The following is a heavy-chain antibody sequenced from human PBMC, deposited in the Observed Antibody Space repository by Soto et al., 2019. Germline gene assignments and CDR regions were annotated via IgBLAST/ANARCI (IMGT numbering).Heavy chain of an antibody. CDR3: ARAPIVGATKYYFVS. V-gene: IGHV3-53*02. D-gene: IGHD1-26*01. Sequence: EVQLVETGGALIQPGGSLRLSCAASGFSVTTYYMTWVRQAPGKGLEWVSVIYDGGSTFYADSVKGRFTISRDNSKNTLFLQMNRLRAEDTAVYYCARAPIVGATKYYFVSWGQGTLVTVSS. CDR2: IYDGGST. J-gene: IGHJ4*02. CDR1: GFSVTTYY.